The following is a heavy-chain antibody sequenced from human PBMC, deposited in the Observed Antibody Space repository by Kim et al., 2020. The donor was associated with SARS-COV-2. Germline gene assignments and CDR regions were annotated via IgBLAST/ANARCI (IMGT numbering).Heavy chain of an antibody. CDR1: GYTFTSYG. V-gene: IGHV1-18*01. D-gene: IGHD6-19*01. Sequence: ASVKVSCKASGYTFTSYGISWVRQAPGQGLEWMGWISAYNGNTNYAQKLHGRVTMTTDTSTSTAYMELRGLRSDDTAVYYCASAESFSSRFGWVRGRYYFEYWGPGTLVTVSS. J-gene: IGHJ4*02. CDR3: ASAESFSSRFGWVRGRYYFEY. CDR2: ISAYNGNT.